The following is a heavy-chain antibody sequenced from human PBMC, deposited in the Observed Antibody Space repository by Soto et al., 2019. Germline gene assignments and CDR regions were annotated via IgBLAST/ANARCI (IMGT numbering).Heavy chain of an antibody. Sequence: QVQLVQSGAEVKKPGASVKVSCKASGYTFSTYYMHWVRQAPGQGYEWMGIINPSGGSTTYAQKFQGRVTMTSDTSTTTVYMELSSLKSEDTAVYYCAMYDDNGYYFDDWGQGTLVTVSS. D-gene: IGHD2-8*01. CDR3: AMYDDNGYYFDD. V-gene: IGHV1-46*01. J-gene: IGHJ4*02. CDR2: INPSGGST. CDR1: GYTFSTYY.